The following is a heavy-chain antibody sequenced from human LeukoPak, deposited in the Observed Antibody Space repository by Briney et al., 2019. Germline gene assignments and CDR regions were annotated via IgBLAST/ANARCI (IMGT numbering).Heavy chain of an antibody. CDR1: GYTFTSYD. CDR3: AVEEAYCGGDCYSRFDY. CDR2: MNPNSGNT. Sequence: ASVKVSCKASGYTFTSYDINWVRQATGQGLEGMGWMNPNSGNTGYAQKFQGRVTITRNTSISTAYMELSSLRSEDTAVYHRAVEEAYCGGDCYSRFDYWGPGTLVTVSS. V-gene: IGHV1-8*03. D-gene: IGHD2-21*01. J-gene: IGHJ4*02.